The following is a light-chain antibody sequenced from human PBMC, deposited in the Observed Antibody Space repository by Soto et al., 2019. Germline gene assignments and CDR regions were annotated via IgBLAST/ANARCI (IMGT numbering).Light chain of an antibody. CDR3: QQYDSYPT. J-gene: IGKJ4*01. CDR2: KAS. V-gene: IGKV1-5*03. Sequence: DIQMTQSPSTLSASVGDRITVTCRASQNISGWLAWYQQTPGKAPKLLIHKASRLESGVPSRFSGSGFWTEFTLTIRSLQPDDFATYYCQQYDSYPTFGGGTKVEI. CDR1: QNISGW.